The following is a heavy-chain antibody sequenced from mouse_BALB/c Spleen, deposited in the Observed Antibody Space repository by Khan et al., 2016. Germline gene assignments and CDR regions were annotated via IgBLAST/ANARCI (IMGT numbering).Heavy chain of an antibody. J-gene: IGHJ2*01. CDR3: AGHYYGGSENYFDY. V-gene: IGHV9-1*02. D-gene: IGHD1-1*01. Sequence: QIQLVQSGPELKKPGETVKISCKASGYTLTNYGMNWVKQAPGKGLKWMGWINTYTGEPTYADDFKGRFAFSLETSASTAYLQINSLKNEDMAEYFCAGHYYGGSENYFDYWGQGTTLTVSS. CDR2: INTYTGEP. CDR1: GYTLTNYG.